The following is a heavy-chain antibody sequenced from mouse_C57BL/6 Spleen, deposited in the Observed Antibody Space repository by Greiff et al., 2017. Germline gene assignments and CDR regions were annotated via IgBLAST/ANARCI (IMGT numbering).Heavy chain of an antibody. CDR3: ARCPDYYGSSYDYFDY. Sequence: QVQLQQPGAELVRPGSSVKLSCKASGYTFTSYWMHWVKQRPIQGLEWIGNIDPSDSETHYNQKFKDKATLTVDKSSSTAYMQLSSLTSEDSAVYYCARCPDYYGSSYDYFDYWSQGTTLTVSS. D-gene: IGHD1-1*01. J-gene: IGHJ2*01. V-gene: IGHV1-52*01. CDR1: GYTFTSYW. CDR2: IDPSDSET.